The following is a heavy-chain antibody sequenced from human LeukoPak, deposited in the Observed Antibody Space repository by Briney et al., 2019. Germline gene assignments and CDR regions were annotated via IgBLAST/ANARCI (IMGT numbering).Heavy chain of an antibody. J-gene: IGHJ4*02. D-gene: IGHD6-19*01. CDR3: ARSIAVAAPFDY. V-gene: IGHV1-69*05. Sequence: GASVKVSCKASGGTFSSYAISWVRQAPGQGLEWMGRIIPIFGTANYAQKFQGRVTITTDESTSTAYMELSSLRSEDTAVYYCARSIAVAAPFDYWGQGTLVTVSS. CDR2: IIPIFGTA. CDR1: GGTFSSYA.